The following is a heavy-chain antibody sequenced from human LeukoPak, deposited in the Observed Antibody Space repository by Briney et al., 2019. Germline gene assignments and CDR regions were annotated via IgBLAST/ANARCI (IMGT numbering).Heavy chain of an antibody. CDR3: ARDYYDSSGFGVL. CDR1: GFTFSSNA. CDR2: ITGDTGST. J-gene: IGHJ4*02. D-gene: IGHD3-22*01. V-gene: IGHV3-23*01. Sequence: GGSLRLSCAASGFTFSSNAMTWVRQAPGKGLEWVSVITGDTGSTYYADSVKGRFTISRHNSKNTLYLQMNSLRAEDTAVYYCARDYYDSSGFGVLWGQGTLVTVSS.